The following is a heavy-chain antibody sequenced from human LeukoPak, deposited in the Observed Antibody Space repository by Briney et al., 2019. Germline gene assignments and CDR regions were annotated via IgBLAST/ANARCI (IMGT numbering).Heavy chain of an antibody. D-gene: IGHD3-22*01. CDR3: ARVIEAPYYDSSGVFDY. CDR2: ISSSSSYI. Sequence: GGSLRLSCAASGFTLSSYSMNWVRQAPGKGLEWVSSISSSSSYIYYADSVKGRFTISRDNAKNSLYLQMNSLRAEDTAVYYCARVIEAPYYDSSGVFDYWGQGTLVTVSS. CDR1: GFTLSSYS. J-gene: IGHJ4*02. V-gene: IGHV3-21*01.